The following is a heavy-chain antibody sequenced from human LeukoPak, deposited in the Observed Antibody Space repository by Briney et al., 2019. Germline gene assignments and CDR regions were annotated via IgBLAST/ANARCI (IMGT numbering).Heavy chain of an antibody. CDR2: ISWNSGSI. V-gene: IGHV3-23*01. D-gene: IGHD3-22*01. CDR1: GFAFSGYA. J-gene: IGHJ4*02. CDR3: ASSYDSSGYNFDY. Sequence: GGSLRLSCAASGFAFSGYAMSWVRQAPGKGLEWVSGISWNSGSIGYADSVKGRFTISRDNSKNTLYLQMNSLRAEDTAVYYCASSYDSSGYNFDYWGQGTLVTVSS.